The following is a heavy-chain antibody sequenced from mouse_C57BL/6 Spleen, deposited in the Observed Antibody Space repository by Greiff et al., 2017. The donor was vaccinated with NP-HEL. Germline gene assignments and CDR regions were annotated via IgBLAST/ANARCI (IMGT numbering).Heavy chain of an antibody. CDR2: IDPEDGEP. D-gene: IGHD1-1*01. J-gene: IGHJ2*01. Sequence: EVKLQESGAELVKPGASVKLSCTASGFNIKDYYMHWVKQRPEQGLEWIGRIDPEDGEPKYAPKFQGKATITADTSSNTAYLQLSSLTSEDTAVYYCASYGSTFDYWGQGTTLTVSS. V-gene: IGHV14-2*01. CDR1: GFNIKDYY. CDR3: ASYGSTFDY.